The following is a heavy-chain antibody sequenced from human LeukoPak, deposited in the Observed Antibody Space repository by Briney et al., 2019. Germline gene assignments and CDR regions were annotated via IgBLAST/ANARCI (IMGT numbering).Heavy chain of an antibody. CDR1: GFTFSSYG. CDR3: ARSGGVARSPFDY. J-gene: IGHJ4*02. V-gene: IGHV3-33*01. Sequence: GRSLRLSCAASGFTFSSYGMHWVRQAPGKGLEWVAVIWYDGSNKYYADSVKGRFTISRDNSKNTLYLQTNSLRAEDTAVYYCARSGGVARSPFDYWGQGTLVTVSS. D-gene: IGHD5-12*01. CDR2: IWYDGSNK.